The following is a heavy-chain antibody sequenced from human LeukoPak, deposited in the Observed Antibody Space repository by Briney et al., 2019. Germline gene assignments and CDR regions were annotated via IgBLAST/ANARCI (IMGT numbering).Heavy chain of an antibody. Sequence: ASVKVSCKASGYTFSSYDFSWVRQAPGQGLEWMGWISADNGNTNYAQKLQGRVTMTTDTSTSTAYMELRGLRSDDTAVYYCARVRSPAAGTRFDYWGQGTLVTVSS. J-gene: IGHJ4*02. CDR2: ISADNGNT. CDR3: ARVRSPAAGTRFDY. V-gene: IGHV1-18*01. D-gene: IGHD6-13*01. CDR1: GYTFSSYD.